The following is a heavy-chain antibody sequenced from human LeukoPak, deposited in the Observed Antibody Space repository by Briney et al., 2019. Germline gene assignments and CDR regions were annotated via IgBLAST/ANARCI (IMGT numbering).Heavy chain of an antibody. V-gene: IGHV3-33*01. Sequence: GGSLRLSCAASGFPFSRFNLHWVRQAPGKGLEWVAVIRPDGSHISYVDPVKGRFTISRDNSNNMLYLQMSSLRAEDTALYYCLREVDWKYAFDYWGRGTLVTVSS. CDR2: IRPDGSHI. D-gene: IGHD1-7*01. CDR3: LREVDWKYAFDY. J-gene: IGHJ4*02. CDR1: GFPFSRFN.